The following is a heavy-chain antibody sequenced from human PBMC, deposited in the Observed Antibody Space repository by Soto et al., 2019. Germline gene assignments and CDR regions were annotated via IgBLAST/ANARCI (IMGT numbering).Heavy chain of an antibody. Sequence: QVQLVQSGAELKKPGASVKVSCKASGYTFTNHGISWVRQAPGQGLEWVGWVSGYNDKTKSAQKFQGRVTMTTDTSTNTAYMELRSLRSDDPAVSFCARDFSPVAYFFNYWGQGTLVTVSS. D-gene: IGHD2-21*01. CDR1: GYTFTNHG. CDR2: VSGYNDKT. V-gene: IGHV1-18*04. CDR3: ARDFSPVAYFFNY. J-gene: IGHJ4*02.